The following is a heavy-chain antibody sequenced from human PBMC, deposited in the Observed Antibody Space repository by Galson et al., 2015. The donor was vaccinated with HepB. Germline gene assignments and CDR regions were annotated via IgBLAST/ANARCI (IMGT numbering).Heavy chain of an antibody. CDR2: IYSGGST. CDR3: AREGSGYGMDV. Sequence: SLRLSCAASGFTVSSNYMSWVRQAPGKGLEWVSVIYSGGSTYYADSVKGRFTISRDNSKNTLYLQTNSLRAEDTAVYYCAREGSGYGMDVWGQGTTVTVSS. V-gene: IGHV3-53*01. D-gene: IGHD2-15*01. J-gene: IGHJ6*02. CDR1: GFTVSSNY.